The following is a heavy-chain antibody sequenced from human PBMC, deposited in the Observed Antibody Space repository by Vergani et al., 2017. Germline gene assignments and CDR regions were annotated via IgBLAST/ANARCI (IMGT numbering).Heavy chain of an antibody. J-gene: IGHJ2*01. CDR2: IIPIFGTA. Sequence: HAQLVQSGAEVKKPGSSVKVPCKASGGTLSSYAISWVRQAPGQGREWMGGIIPIFGTANYAQKLQGRVTITADESTSTAYMELSSVRSEDTAVYYCVGTHDSGGNLRGGFNWYFDLWGRGTLVTVSS. D-gene: IGHD4-23*01. CDR1: GGTLSSYA. V-gene: IGHV1-69*01. CDR3: VGTHDSGGNLRGGFNWYFDL.